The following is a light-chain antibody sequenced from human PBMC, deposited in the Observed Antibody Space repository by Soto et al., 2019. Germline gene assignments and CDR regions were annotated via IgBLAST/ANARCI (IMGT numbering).Light chain of an antibody. Sequence: ILMSQSPSSLSASVGDRVTITCRASQDLDKWLAWYQQKPGKAPNLLIYKSSALRDGVPSRFSGFGFVTEYILTISDLQPDDFGTYYCQQYSSYWTFGQGTMVEIK. CDR1: QDLDKW. J-gene: IGKJ1*01. CDR3: QQYSSYWT. V-gene: IGKV1-5*03. CDR2: KSS.